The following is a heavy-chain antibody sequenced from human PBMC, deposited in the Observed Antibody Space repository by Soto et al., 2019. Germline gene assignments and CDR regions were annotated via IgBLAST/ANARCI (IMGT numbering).Heavy chain of an antibody. CDR1: GVSISIGGYS. Sequence: KTSETLSLSCAVSGVSISIGGYSWSWIRQPPGKGLGWIGYIYHSGSTYYNPSLKTRVTISVDRSKHQFSLQLSSVTAADTAVYYCASAVYDYVWVSYRSAQSGLNYYYYGMDVWGQGTTVTVSS. CDR2: IYHSGST. J-gene: IGHJ6*02. D-gene: IGHD3-16*02. CDR3: ASAVYDYVWVSYRSAQSGLNYYYYGMDV. V-gene: IGHV4-30-2*01.